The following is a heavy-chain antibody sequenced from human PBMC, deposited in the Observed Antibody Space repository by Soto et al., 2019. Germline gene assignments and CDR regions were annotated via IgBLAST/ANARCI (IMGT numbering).Heavy chain of an antibody. D-gene: IGHD6-19*01. CDR2: ISNYNGDT. V-gene: IGHV1-18*04. J-gene: IGHJ5*02. CDR3: ARGDSTGSPTGWFDP. Sequence: QVQLVQSGAAVKKPGASVQVSCKASGYTFTRYSINWVRQAPGQGLERVGWISNYNGDTKYAQKFRGRVTLTTDTSNTTTFMDLRSLTSDDTAVYFCARGDSTGSPTGWFDPWGQGTLVTVSS. CDR1: GYTFTRYS.